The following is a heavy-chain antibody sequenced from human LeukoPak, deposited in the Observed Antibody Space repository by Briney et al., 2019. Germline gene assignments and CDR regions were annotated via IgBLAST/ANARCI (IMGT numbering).Heavy chain of an antibody. CDR2: ISSRSSYI. CDR3: ARVMVRGLPRGTFNY. Sequence: GGCLRLSCAASGFTFSDYSMNWVRQAPGKGLEWVSSISSRSSYIDYADSVKGRLTISRDNAKNSLYLQMNSLRAEDTAVYYCARVMVRGLPRGTFNYWGQGTLVTVSS. CDR1: GFTFSDYS. J-gene: IGHJ4*02. V-gene: IGHV3-21*01. D-gene: IGHD3-10*01.